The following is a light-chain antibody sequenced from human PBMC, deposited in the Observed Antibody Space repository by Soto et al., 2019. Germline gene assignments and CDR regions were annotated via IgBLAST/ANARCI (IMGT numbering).Light chain of an antibody. J-gene: IGKJ3*01. CDR2: SAS. CDR3: QQYGSSFT. V-gene: IGKV3-20*01. CDR1: QSVSSSY. Sequence: EIVLTQSPGTLSLSPGERATLSCRASQSVSSSYLAWYQRKPGQAPRLLIYSASNRATGIPDRFSGSGSGTDFTLTISSLEPEDSAVYYCQQYGSSFTFGPGTKVDIK.